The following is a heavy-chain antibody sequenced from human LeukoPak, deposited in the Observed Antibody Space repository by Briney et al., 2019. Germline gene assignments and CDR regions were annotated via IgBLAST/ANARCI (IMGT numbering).Heavy chain of an antibody. V-gene: IGHV4-34*01. CDR2: INHSGST. D-gene: IGHD2-2*01. J-gene: IGHJ5*02. CDR3: ARIHRWCQLPSPGFDP. Sequence: PSETLSLTCAVYGGSFSGYYWSWIRQPPGKGLEWIGEINHSGSTNYNPSLKSRVTISVDTSKNQFSLKLSSVIAADTAVYYCARIHRWCQLPSPGFDPWGQGTLVTVSS. CDR1: GGSFSGYY.